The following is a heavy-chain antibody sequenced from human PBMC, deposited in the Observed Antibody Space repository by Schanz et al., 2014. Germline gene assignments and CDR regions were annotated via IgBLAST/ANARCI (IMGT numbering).Heavy chain of an antibody. Sequence: VQLVESGGGLVQPGGSLRLSCAASGFIFSNYGMHWVRQAPGKGLEWVAFIWSDGSRTYHADSVKGRFTISRDNAKNSLYLEMTSLRGEDTAVYYCARENLNWEAFDIWGQGTVVTVSS. D-gene: IGHD7-27*01. CDR1: GFIFSNYG. CDR3: ARENLNWEAFDI. CDR2: IWSDGSRT. J-gene: IGHJ3*02. V-gene: IGHV3-33*01.